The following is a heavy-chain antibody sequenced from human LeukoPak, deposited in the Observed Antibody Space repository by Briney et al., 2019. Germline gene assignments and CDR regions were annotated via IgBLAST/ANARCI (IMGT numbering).Heavy chain of an antibody. CDR3: ATGRVYYGSEY. CDR1: GDSITYYF. D-gene: IGHD3-10*01. J-gene: IGHJ1*01. CDR2: VFYTGST. Sequence: SETLSLTCTFPGDSITYYFWSWVRQPPGEGLEWIGYVFYTGSTNYNPSLVGRVTISLDTSKNQFSLRLTSVTAADTAVYYSATGRVYYGSEYWGQGAPVTVSS. V-gene: IGHV4-59*03.